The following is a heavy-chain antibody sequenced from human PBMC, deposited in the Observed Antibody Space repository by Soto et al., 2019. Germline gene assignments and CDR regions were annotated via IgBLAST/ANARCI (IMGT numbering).Heavy chain of an antibody. CDR3: AREGYDILTGYSDFDY. Sequence: EVQLVEYGGGLVQPGGSLRLSCAASGFTFSIYRMSWVRQAPGKGLEWVANIKQDGSEKYYVDSVKGRFTISRDNAENSLYLQLNSLRAADTAVYYCAREGYDILTGYSDFDYWGQGTLVTVSS. V-gene: IGHV3-7*01. CDR1: GFTFSIYR. CDR2: IKQDGSEK. D-gene: IGHD3-9*01. J-gene: IGHJ4*02.